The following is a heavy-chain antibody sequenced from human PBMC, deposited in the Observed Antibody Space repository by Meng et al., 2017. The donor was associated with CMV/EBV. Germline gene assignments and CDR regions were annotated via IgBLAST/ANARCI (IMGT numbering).Heavy chain of an antibody. Sequence: GSLRLSCAVYGGSFSGYYWSWIRQPPGKGLEWIGEINHSGSTNYNPSLKSRVTISVDTSKNQFSLKLSSVTAADTAVYYRARGRDAVRYYYYYGMDVWGQGTTVTVSS. D-gene: IGHD4-11*01. V-gene: IGHV4-34*01. J-gene: IGHJ6*02. CDR2: INHSGST. CDR3: ARGRDAVRYYYYYGMDV. CDR1: GGSFSGYY.